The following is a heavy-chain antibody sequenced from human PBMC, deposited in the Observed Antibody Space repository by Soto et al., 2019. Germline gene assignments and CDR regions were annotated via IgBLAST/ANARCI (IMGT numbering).Heavy chain of an antibody. D-gene: IGHD3-16*01. CDR1: GASISTRDYF. Sequence: QVQLQESGPGLVQASQTLSLTCTVSGASISTRDYFWGWVRQRPGEGLEWIGYIFYSGSTYYNPSLQSRLTVTVDTSKSPFSLSPTSVTAADTAISSCTRASTMTSTLRGLDVWGQGTTVNVSS. CDR2: IFYSGST. V-gene: IGHV4-31*03. CDR3: TRASTMTSTLRGLDV. J-gene: IGHJ6*02.